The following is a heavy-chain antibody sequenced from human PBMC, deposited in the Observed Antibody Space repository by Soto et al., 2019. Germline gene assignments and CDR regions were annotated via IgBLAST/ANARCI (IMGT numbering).Heavy chain of an antibody. V-gene: IGHV6-1*01. D-gene: IGHD6-19*01. CDR3: ARVTRQWLVPGSELVYYYYAMDV. Sequence: SPTLSLTCAISGDSVSSNSAAWNWIRQSPSRGLEWLGRTYYRAKWYNDYAVSVKGRITINPDTSKNQFSLQMNSVTPEDTAVYYCARVTRQWLVPGSELVYYYYAMDVWGQGTTVTVSS. CDR1: GDSVSSNSAA. J-gene: IGHJ6*02. CDR2: TYYRAKWYN.